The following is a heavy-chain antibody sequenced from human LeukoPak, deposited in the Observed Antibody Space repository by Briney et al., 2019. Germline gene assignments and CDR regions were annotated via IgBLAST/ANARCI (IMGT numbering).Heavy chain of an antibody. CDR3: AKHIRSLSGGMDV. D-gene: IGHD3-3*01. V-gene: IGHV3-23*01. CDR2: ISAGGSGT. CDR1: GFTFSSYA. Sequence: PGGSLRLSCAASGFTFSSYAMSWVRQAPGKGLEWVSAISAGGSGTYYADSVKGRFTISRDNSKNTLYLQMNSLRAEDTAVYYCAKHIRSLSGGMDVWGQGTTVTVSS. J-gene: IGHJ6*02.